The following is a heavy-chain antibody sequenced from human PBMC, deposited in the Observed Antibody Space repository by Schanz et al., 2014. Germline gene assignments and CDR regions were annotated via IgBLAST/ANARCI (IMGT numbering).Heavy chain of an antibody. CDR1: RHSFSSSNW. J-gene: IGHJ4*02. Sequence: QVQLQESGPGLVKPSETLSLTCVVSRHSFSSSNWWGWIRQPPGKGLEWIGYIYYSGSSDYNPSLKSRVTISVDTSKSQFSLKLSSVTAADTAVDYCARGGYGSGSYREFDYWGQGTLVTVSS. V-gene: IGHV4-28*03. D-gene: IGHD3-10*01. CDR2: IYYSGSS. CDR3: ARGGYGSGSYREFDY.